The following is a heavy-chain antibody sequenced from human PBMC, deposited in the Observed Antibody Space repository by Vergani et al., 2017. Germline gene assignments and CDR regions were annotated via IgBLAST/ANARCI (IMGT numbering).Heavy chain of an antibody. CDR3: ARGEAA. CDR1: GYTFTGYY. Sequence: QVQLVQSGAEVKTPGASVKVSCKASGYTFTGYYMYWVRQAPGHGLEWMGWINPNSGRTNYAQKFQGRVTMTRDTSISTAYMELSRLTYDDTAVYYCARGEAAWGQGTLVTVSS. V-gene: IGHV1-2*02. CDR2: INPNSGRT. J-gene: IGHJ4*02. D-gene: IGHD6-13*01.